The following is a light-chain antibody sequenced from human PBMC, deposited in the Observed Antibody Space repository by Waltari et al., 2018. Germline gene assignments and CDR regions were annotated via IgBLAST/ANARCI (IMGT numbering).Light chain of an antibody. J-gene: IGLJ2*01. CDR3: CSYAGRYTYI. Sequence: QSALTQPRPVSGSPGQSVTIPCTGTSGDVGGPDFGSWFQELPGKAPKLIINDVTHRPAGVPDRFAGSKSANTASLTISGLQAEDEANYYCCSYAGRYTYIFGGGTKLTVL. CDR2: DVT. V-gene: IGLV2-11*01. CDR1: SGDVGGPDF.